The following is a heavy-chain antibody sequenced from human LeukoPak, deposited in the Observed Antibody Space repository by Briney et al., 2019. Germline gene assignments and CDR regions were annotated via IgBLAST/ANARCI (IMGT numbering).Heavy chain of an antibody. V-gene: IGHV3-23*01. CDR3: ARDPSSGYYYYFDY. CDR1: GFTFSSYA. D-gene: IGHD3-22*01. Sequence: QSGGSLRLSCAASGFTFSSYAMSWVRQAPGKGLEWVSGISGSGGNTYYADSVKGRFTISRDNSKNTLYLQMNSLRAEDTAVYYCARDPSSGYYYYFDYWGQGTLVTVSS. J-gene: IGHJ4*02. CDR2: ISGSGGNT.